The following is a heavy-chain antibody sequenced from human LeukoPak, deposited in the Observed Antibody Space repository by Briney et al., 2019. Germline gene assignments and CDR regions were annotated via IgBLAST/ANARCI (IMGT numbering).Heavy chain of an antibody. CDR3: ARDAGSMIVVVIDY. Sequence: ASVKVSCKASGYTFTSYDINWVRQATGQGLEWMGWMNPNSGNTGYAQKLQGRVTMTTDTSTSTAYMELRSLRSDDTAVYYCARDAGSMIVVVIDYWGQGTLVTVSS. V-gene: IGHV1-8*02. CDR2: MNPNSGNT. D-gene: IGHD3-22*01. J-gene: IGHJ4*02. CDR1: GYTFTSYD.